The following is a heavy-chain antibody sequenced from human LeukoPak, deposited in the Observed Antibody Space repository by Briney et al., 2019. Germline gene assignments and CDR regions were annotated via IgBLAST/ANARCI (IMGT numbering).Heavy chain of an antibody. V-gene: IGHV3-30*02. D-gene: IGHD4-17*01. Sequence: PGGSLRLSCAASGFTFSSYGMHWVRQAPGKGLEWVAFIRYDGSNKYYADSVKGRFTISRDNSKNTLYLQMNSLRAEDTAVYYCAKNGGDYRNWFDPWGQGTLVTVSS. CDR2: IRYDGSNK. J-gene: IGHJ5*02. CDR3: AKNGGDYRNWFDP. CDR1: GFTFSSYG.